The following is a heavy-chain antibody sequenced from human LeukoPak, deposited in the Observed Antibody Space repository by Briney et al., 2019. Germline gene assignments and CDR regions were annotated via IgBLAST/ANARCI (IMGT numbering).Heavy chain of an antibody. V-gene: IGHV4-39*01. J-gene: IGHJ4*02. CDR3: ARVGFAVFDY. CDR1: GGSISSSSYY. CDR2: IYYSGST. Sequence: PSETPSLTCTVSGGSISSSSYYWGWIRQPPGKGLEWIGSIYYSGSTYYNPSLKSRVTISVDTSKNQFSLKLSSVTAADTAVYYCARVGFAVFDYWGQGTLVTVSS. D-gene: IGHD3-10*01.